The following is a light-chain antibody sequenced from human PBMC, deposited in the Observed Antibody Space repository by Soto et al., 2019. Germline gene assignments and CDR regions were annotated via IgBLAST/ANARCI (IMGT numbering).Light chain of an antibody. V-gene: IGKV3-20*01. CDR3: QQYGSSPKYT. Sequence: EIVVTQSPGTLSLSPVERATLSCRASQSVSSSYLAWYQQKPGQAPRLLIYGASSRATGIPDRFSGSGSGTDFTLTISRLEPEDFAVYYCQQYGSSPKYTFGQGTKLEIK. CDR1: QSVSSSY. J-gene: IGKJ2*01. CDR2: GAS.